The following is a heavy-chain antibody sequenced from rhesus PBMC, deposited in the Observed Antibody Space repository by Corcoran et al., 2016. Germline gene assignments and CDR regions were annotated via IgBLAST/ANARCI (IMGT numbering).Heavy chain of an antibody. J-gene: IGHJ4*01. CDR3: ARMGGALYSSSLNY. CDR2: IYGSGVST. Sequence: QVQLQESGPGLVKPSETLSLTCAVSGGSISSNYWSWIRQPPGKGLEWIGRIYGSGVSTDYNPYLKSRVTISTDTSKNQFSLKLSSVAAADTAVYYCARMGGALYSSSLNYWGQGVLVTVSS. CDR1: GGSISSNY. D-gene: IGHD6-19*01. V-gene: IGHV4-160*01.